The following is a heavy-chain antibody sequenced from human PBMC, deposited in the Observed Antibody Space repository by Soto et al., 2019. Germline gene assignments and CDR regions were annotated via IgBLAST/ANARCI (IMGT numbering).Heavy chain of an antibody. V-gene: IGHV3-23*01. Sequence: EVQLLESGGDLVQPGGSLRLSCAASGFTFGDFAMNWVRQAPAKGLEWVSGITGGGDYTFYADSVKGRFTISRVQSKNTVYLQINSLRAEDTSRYYCVKKIDGTTTNGAYWYFDLWGRGTLVTVAS. J-gene: IGHJ2*01. CDR2: ITGGGDYT. D-gene: IGHD2-8*01. CDR3: VKKIDGTTTNGAYWYFDL. CDR1: GFTFGDFA.